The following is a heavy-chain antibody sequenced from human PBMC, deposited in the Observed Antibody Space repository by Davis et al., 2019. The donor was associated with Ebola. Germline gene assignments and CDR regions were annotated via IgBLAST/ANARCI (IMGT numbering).Heavy chain of an antibody. D-gene: IGHD3-10*01. CDR3: ARGGETRLEY. Sequence: PGGSLRLSCAAPGFTFSSYVMHWVRRAPGKGLEWVALISSDGSNEYYADSVKGRFTISRDNSKNTLSLQMNSLRAEDTAVYYCARGGETRLEYWGQGTLVTVSS. CDR2: ISSDGSNE. CDR1: GFTFSSYV. J-gene: IGHJ4*02. V-gene: IGHV3-30-3*01.